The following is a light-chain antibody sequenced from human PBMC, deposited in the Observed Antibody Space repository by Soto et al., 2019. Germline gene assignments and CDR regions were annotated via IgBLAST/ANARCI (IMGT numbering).Light chain of an antibody. CDR3: TSYTSTSTPYA. CDR2: DVY. J-gene: IGLJ1*01. CDR1: SSDVGRYTY. Sequence: QSALTQPASVSGSPGQSITISCAGTSSDVGRYTYVSWYQQHPGKAPKLIIYDVYNRPSGVSNRFSGSKSGNTASLTISGLQAEDEADYYCTSYTSTSTPYAFGGGTKVTVL. V-gene: IGLV2-14*01.